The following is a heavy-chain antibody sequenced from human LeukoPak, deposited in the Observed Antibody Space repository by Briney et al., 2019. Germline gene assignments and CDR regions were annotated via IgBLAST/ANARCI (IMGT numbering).Heavy chain of an antibody. Sequence: PSETLSLTCAVSGGSISSSNWWSWVRQPPGKGLEWIGEIYHSGSTNYNPSLKSRVTISVDKSKNQFSLKLSSVTAADTAVYYCASIEQQSSGTGRDYWGQGTLVTVSS. CDR1: GGSISSSNW. J-gene: IGHJ4*02. CDR3: ASIEQQSSGTGRDY. V-gene: IGHV4-4*02. D-gene: IGHD6-13*01. CDR2: IYHSGST.